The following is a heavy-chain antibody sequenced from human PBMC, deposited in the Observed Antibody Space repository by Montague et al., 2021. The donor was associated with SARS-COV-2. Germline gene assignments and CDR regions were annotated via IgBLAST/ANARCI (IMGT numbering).Heavy chain of an antibody. CDR1: GDSLSSGGYY. CDR2: IYYSGST. CDR3: ARGGTIFGVVTFAFDY. D-gene: IGHD3-3*01. J-gene: IGHJ4*02. V-gene: IGHV4-31*03. Sequence: TLSLTCTVSGDSLSSGGYYWSWIRQHPGKGLEWIGYIYYSGSTYYNPSLKSRVTISVDTSKNQFSLKLSSVTAADTAVYYCARGGTIFGVVTFAFDYWGQGTLVTVSS.